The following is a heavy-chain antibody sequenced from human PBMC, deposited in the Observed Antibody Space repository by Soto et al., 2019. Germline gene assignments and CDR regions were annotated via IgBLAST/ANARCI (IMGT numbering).Heavy chain of an antibody. CDR2: ISGSDDST. D-gene: IGHD3-10*01. CDR3: AKGRSSITY. CDR1: GFTFSSYA. Sequence: EVQLLESGGGLVQPGGSMRLSCAASGFTFSSYAMSWVRQAPRKGLEWVSAISGSDDSTYYADSVKGRFTISRDNSKNTLYLQMNSLRAEDTAVYYCAKGRSSITYWGQGTLVTVSS. J-gene: IGHJ4*02. V-gene: IGHV3-23*01.